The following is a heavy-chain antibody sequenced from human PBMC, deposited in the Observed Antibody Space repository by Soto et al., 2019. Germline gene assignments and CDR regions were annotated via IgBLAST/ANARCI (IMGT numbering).Heavy chain of an antibody. V-gene: IGHV3-30-3*01. CDR2: ISYDGSNK. CDR1: GFTFSSYA. J-gene: IGHJ4*02. D-gene: IGHD6-19*01. Sequence: PGGSLRLSCAASGFTFSSYAMHWVRQAPGKGLEWVAVISYDGSNKYHADSVKGRFTISRDNSKNTLYLQMNSLRAEDTAVYYCAKLAVADRFDYWGQGTLVTV. CDR3: AKLAVADRFDY.